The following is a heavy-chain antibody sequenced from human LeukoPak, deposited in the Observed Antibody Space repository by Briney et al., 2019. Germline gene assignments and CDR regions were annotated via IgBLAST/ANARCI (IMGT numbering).Heavy chain of an antibody. J-gene: IGHJ4*02. CDR3: AKYYSNYVDSYFPN. D-gene: IGHD4-11*01. CDR1: GFTFSSYG. CDR2: IWSDGSNK. V-gene: IGHV3-33*06. Sequence: GRSLRLSCAASGFTFSSYGMHWVRQAPGKGLEWVAVIWSDGSNKYYADSVKGRFTISRDNSKNTLYLQMNSLRAEDTAVYYCAKYYSNYVDSYFPNWGQGTLVTVSS.